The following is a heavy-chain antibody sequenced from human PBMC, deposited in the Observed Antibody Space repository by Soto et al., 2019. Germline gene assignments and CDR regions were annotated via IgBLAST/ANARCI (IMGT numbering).Heavy chain of an antibody. V-gene: IGHV4-30-2*01. CDR2: IYHSGST. CDR1: GGSISSGGYS. Sequence: SEPLSLTCAVSGGSISSGGYSWSWIRQPPGKGLEWIGYIYHSGSTYYNPSLNSLVTISVDSSKTQFSLKLSSVTAADTAVYYCAMFTCYYSVDYWGQGTLVTVSS. J-gene: IGHJ4*02. D-gene: IGHD3-9*01. CDR3: AMFTCYYSVDY.